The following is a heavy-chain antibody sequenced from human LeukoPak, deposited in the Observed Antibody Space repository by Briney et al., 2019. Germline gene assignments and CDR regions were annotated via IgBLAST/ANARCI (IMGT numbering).Heavy chain of an antibody. J-gene: IGHJ4*02. D-gene: IGHD4-17*01. Sequence: EASVKVSSMPSGYDFTKSAVQWVRQAPGQRLEWMGWIDAVNGRTKYSKDFQGRVIISRVTSASMDYMEMSSLRSDDMAVYYCARGIWSTTVTAYYLDYWGQGTLVIVSS. V-gene: IGHV1-3*03. CDR3: ARGIWSTTVTAYYLDY. CDR1: GYDFTKSA. CDR2: IDAVNGRT.